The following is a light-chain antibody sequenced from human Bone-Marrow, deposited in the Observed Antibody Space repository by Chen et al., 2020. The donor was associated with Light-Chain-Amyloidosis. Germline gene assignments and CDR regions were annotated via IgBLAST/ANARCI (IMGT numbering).Light chain of an antibody. CDR3: QVWDSNSDQVV. Sequence: SYVLTQPPSGSVAPGQTASITCGGNNIGPYSVHWCQQKPGQAPALVVCDDTDRPSGIPERSSGSNYGDTATLTIRRVEAGDEADFYCQVWDSNSDQVVFGGRTKLTVL. J-gene: IGLJ2*01. CDR1: NIGPYS. V-gene: IGLV3-21*02. CDR2: DDT.